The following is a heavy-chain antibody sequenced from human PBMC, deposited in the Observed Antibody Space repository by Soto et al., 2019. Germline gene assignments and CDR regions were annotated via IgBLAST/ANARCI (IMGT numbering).Heavy chain of an antibody. CDR2: ISYDRSNK. Sequence: QVQLVESGGGVVQPGRSLRLSCAASGFTFSSYAMHWVRQAPGKGLEWVAVISYDRSNKYYADSVKGRFTISRDNSKNTLYLQMTSRRAEDTAVYYWARVPSASGRAHFDYWGQGTLVTVSS. V-gene: IGHV3-30-3*01. J-gene: IGHJ4*02. CDR3: ARVPSASGRAHFDY. D-gene: IGHD2-15*01. CDR1: GFTFSSYA.